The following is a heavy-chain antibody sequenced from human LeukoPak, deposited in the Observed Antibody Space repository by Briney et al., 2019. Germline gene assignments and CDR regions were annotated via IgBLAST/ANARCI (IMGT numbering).Heavy chain of an antibody. V-gene: IGHV3-48*03. CDR2: ISSSSRTI. Sequence: GGSLRLSCAASGFTFSSYEMNWVRQAPGKGLEWVSYISSSSRTIYYADSVKGRFTISRDNAKNSLYLQMNSLRAEDTAIYYCARQSGTMVTTRFDYWGQGTLVTVSS. CDR1: GFTFSSYE. CDR3: ARQSGTMVTTRFDY. D-gene: IGHD4-17*01. J-gene: IGHJ4*02.